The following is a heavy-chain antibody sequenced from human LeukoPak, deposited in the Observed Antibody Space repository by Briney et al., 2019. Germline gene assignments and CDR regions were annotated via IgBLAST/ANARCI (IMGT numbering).Heavy chain of an antibody. V-gene: IGHV1-69*13. Sequence: SVKVSCKASGGTFSSYAISWVRQAPGQGLEWMGGIIPIFGTANYAQKFQGRVTITADESTSTAYMELSSLRSEDTAVYYCARSPSGSYPFDYWGQGTLVTVSS. CDR1: GGTFSSYA. D-gene: IGHD1-26*01. J-gene: IGHJ4*02. CDR2: IIPIFGTA. CDR3: ARSPSGSYPFDY.